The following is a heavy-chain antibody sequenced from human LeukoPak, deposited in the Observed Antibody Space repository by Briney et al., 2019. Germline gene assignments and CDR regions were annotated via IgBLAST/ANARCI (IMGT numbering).Heavy chain of an antibody. CDR2: IKQDGSEK. V-gene: IGHV3-7*04. CDR3: AGASGGERY. D-gene: IGHD3-10*01. J-gene: IGHJ4*02. Sequence: GSLRLSCAASGFTFSSYWMSWVRRAPGKGLEWVANIKQDGSEKYYVDSVKGRFTVSRDNAKNSLYLQMNSLRVEDTAVYYCAGASGGERYWGQGTLVTVSS. CDR1: GFTFSSYW.